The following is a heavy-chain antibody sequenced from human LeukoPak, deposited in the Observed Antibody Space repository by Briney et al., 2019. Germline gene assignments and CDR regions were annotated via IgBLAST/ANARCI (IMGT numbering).Heavy chain of an antibody. D-gene: IGHD6-13*01. Sequence: GATVKVSCKASGYTFTSYDINWVRQATGQGLEWMGWMNPNSGNTGYAQKFQGRVTMTRNTSISTAYMELSSLRSEDTAVYYCARGARFRIAAAAYWGQGTLVTVSS. J-gene: IGHJ4*02. CDR2: MNPNSGNT. CDR1: GYTFTSYD. CDR3: ARGARFRIAAAAY. V-gene: IGHV1-8*01.